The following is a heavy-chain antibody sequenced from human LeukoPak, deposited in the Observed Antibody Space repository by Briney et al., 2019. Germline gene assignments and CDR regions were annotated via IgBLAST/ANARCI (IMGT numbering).Heavy chain of an antibody. J-gene: IGHJ4*02. CDR2: IYTSGST. D-gene: IGHD3-9*01. CDR3: ASIVKDILSGPTPGLPDS. Sequence: SETLSLTCTVAGGSISSYYWSWIRQPAGKGLEWIGCIYTSGSTNYNPSLKRRVTMSVDTSKNQFSLKLISVTAADTAVYYCASIVKDILSGPTPGLPDSWGPGTLVTVSS. CDR1: GGSISSYY. V-gene: IGHV4-4*07.